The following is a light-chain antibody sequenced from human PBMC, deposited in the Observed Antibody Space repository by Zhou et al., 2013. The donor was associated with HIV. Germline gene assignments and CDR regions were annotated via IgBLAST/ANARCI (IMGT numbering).Light chain of an antibody. CDR2: GAS. Sequence: EIVLTQSPGTLSLSPGERATLSCSASQSVTANFLAWYQQKPGQAPRLLIYGASSRAIGIPDRISGSGPGTDFTLTFSRLEPEDFAVYYCQQYGSSSITFGQGT. CDR3: QQYGSSSIT. CDR1: QSVTANF. J-gene: IGKJ5*01. V-gene: IGKV3-20*01.